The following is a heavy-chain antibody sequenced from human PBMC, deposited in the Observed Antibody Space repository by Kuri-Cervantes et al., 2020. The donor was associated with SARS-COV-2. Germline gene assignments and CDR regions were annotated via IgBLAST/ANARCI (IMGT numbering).Heavy chain of an antibody. Sequence: GGSLRLSCAASGFTFSSYWMSWVRQAPGKGLEWVANIKQDGSEKYYVDSVKGRFTISRDNAKNSLYLQMNSLRAEDTAVYYCARDEIAYDFWSGYYLGYWGQGTLVTVSS. V-gene: IGHV3-7*01. CDR1: GFTFSSYW. CDR2: IKQDGSEK. D-gene: IGHD3-3*01. J-gene: IGHJ4*02. CDR3: ARDEIAYDFWSGYYLGY.